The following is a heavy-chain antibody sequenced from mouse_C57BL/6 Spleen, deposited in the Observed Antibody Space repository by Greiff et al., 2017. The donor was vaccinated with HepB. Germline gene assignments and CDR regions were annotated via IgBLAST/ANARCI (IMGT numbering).Heavy chain of an antibody. CDR2: ISDGGSYT. J-gene: IGHJ2*01. CDR1: GFTFSSYA. Sequence: EVNVVESGGGLVKPGGSLKLSCAASGFTFSSYAMSWVRQTPEKRLEWVATISDGGSYTYYPDNVKGRFTISRDNAKNNLYLQMSHLKSEDTAMYYCARDRLTGTYFDYWGQGTTLTVSS. V-gene: IGHV5-4*01. D-gene: IGHD4-1*01. CDR3: ARDRLTGTYFDY.